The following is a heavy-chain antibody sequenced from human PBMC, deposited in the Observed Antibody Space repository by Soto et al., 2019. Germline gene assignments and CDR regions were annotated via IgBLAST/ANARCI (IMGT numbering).Heavy chain of an antibody. J-gene: IGHJ5*02. CDR1: GASMNSYH. Sequence: SETLSLTCTVSGASMNSYHWSWIRQPAGKGLEWIGHIHSSGSTNYNPSLKSRVTMSVDTPKNQFSLRLMSLTAADTAVYYCARDQGVAAAGITWFDPWGQGSLVTVSS. CDR2: IHSSGST. D-gene: IGHD6-13*01. V-gene: IGHV4-4*07. CDR3: ARDQGVAAAGITWFDP.